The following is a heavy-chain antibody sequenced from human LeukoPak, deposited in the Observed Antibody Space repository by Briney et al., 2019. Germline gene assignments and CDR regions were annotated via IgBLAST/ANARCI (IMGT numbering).Heavy chain of an antibody. CDR1: GGSISSGDSY. Sequence: SETLSLTCTVSGGSISSGDSYWNWVRQPPGKGLEWIGYIYYSGSTYYNPSLKSRVTISLDTSKNQFPLKLSSVTAADTAVYHCARSRPHLTGNWFDPWGQGTLVTVCS. D-gene: IGHD1-14*01. CDR2: IYYSGST. CDR3: ARSRPHLTGNWFDP. J-gene: IGHJ5*02. V-gene: IGHV4-30-4*01.